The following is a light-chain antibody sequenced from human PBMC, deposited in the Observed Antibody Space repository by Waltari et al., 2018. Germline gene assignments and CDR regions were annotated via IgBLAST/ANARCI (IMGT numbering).Light chain of an antibody. CDR3: MQTLKFPFT. CDR2: EVS. Sequence: DIVMTQTPLSLSVTPGQSASISCMSSQSLLHSDGKTYLYWYLQRPGQPPHLLIYEVSNRFSGVPDRFSGIGSGTDFTLMISRVEAEDVGIYFCMQTLKFPFTFGPGTKVDI. V-gene: IGKV2D-29*01. J-gene: IGKJ3*01. CDR1: QSLLHSDGKTY.